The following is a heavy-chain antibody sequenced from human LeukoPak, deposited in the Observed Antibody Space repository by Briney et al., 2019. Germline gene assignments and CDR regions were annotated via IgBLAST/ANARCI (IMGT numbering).Heavy chain of an antibody. J-gene: IGHJ4*02. CDR2: INHSGST. CDR3: ARVGYSYGYSG. V-gene: IGHV4-34*01. CDR1: GGSFSGYY. D-gene: IGHD5-18*01. Sequence: PSETLSLTCAVYGGSFSGYYWSWIRQPPGKGLEWIGEINHSGSTNYNPSLKSRVTISVDTSKNRFSLKLSSVTAADTAVYYCARVGYSYGYSGWGQGTLVTVSS.